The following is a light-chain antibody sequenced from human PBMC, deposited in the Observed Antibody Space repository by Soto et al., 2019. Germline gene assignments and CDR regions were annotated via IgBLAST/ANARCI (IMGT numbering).Light chain of an antibody. CDR2: AAT. CDR3: QQANSFPIT. Sequence: DIQMTQSPSSLSASVGDRVTLTCRASQSISNYLNWYQQKAGMAPKLLIYAATTLQRGVPSRFSGSGSGTDFTLTITSLQPEDFATYYCQQANSFPITFGQGTRLEIK. CDR1: QSISNY. J-gene: IGKJ5*01. V-gene: IGKV1-39*01.